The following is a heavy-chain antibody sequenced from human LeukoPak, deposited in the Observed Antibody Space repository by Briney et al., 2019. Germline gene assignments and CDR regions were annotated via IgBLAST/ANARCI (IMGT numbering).Heavy chain of an antibody. V-gene: IGHV1-2*02. CDR1: GYTFTGYY. J-gene: IGHJ3*02. Sequence: ASVKVSCKASGYTFTGYYMHWVRQAPGQGLEWMGWINPNSGGTNYAQKFQGRVTMTRDTSISTAYMELSRLRSDDTAVYYCARTSSGDYYDSSGYSDAFDIWGQGTMVTVSS. CDR3: ARTSSGDYYDSSGYSDAFDI. D-gene: IGHD3-22*01. CDR2: INPNSGGT.